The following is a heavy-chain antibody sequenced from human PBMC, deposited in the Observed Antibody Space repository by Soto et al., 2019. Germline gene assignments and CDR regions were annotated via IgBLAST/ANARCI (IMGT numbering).Heavy chain of an antibody. J-gene: IGHJ6*02. CDR3: ARELRFGEDYYGMDV. D-gene: IGHD3-10*01. Sequence: HVQLQESGPGLVKPSQTLSLTCTVSGGSISSGGYYWSWIRQHPGKGLEWIGYIYYSGSTYYNPSLKSRVTISVDTSKNQFSLKLSSVTAADTAVYYCARELRFGEDYYGMDVWGQGTTVTVSS. V-gene: IGHV4-31*03. CDR1: GGSISSGGYY. CDR2: IYYSGST.